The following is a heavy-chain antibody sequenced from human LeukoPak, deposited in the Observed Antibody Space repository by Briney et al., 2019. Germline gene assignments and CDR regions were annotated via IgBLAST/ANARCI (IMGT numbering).Heavy chain of an antibody. J-gene: IGHJ4*02. D-gene: IGHD3-22*01. CDR2: ISPCNGHT. Sequence: ASVKVSCKASGYTFTNYGISWVRQAPGQGLEWMGWISPCNGHTNYPQNFQGRISMTTGTSTSTAYMEVRSLRSDDTAVYYCARSPITMIIDYWGQGTLVTVSS. CDR3: ARSPITMIIDY. V-gene: IGHV1-18*01. CDR1: GYTFTNYG.